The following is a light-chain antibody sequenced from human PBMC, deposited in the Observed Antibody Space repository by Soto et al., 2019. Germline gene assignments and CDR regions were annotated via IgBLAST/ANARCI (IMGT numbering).Light chain of an antibody. J-gene: IGLJ3*02. CDR2: STS. V-gene: IGLV7-43*01. CDR3: LLYDGGGQLV. Sequence: QAVVTQEPSLTVSPGRTVTLTCASSTGAVTSTYYPNWFQQKPGQPPMALIYSTSSKHSWTPARFSGSLLGCKATLTLSGVPPEDDDEYYCLLYDGGGQLVFGGGTKLTVL. CDR1: TGAVTSTYY.